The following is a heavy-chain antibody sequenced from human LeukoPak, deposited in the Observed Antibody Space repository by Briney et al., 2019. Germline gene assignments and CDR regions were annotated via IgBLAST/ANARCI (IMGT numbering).Heavy chain of an antibody. CDR2: INPNSGDT. D-gene: IGHD6-25*01. CDR3: ATLLSNAAFDY. J-gene: IGHJ4*02. V-gene: IGHV1-2*02. CDR1: GYTFTCFF. Sequence: ASVKVSCKASGYTFTCFFLHWVRQAPGQGVEGIGWINPNSGDTKYAQKFQGRVTMTRDTSISTAYIELSRLRSDDTAVYSCATLLSNAAFDYWGQGTLVAVSS.